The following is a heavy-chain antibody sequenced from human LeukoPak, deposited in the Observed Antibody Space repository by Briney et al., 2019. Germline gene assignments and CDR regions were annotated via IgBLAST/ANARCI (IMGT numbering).Heavy chain of an antibody. CDR3: ANLWLAKGDFDY. CDR1: GFIFSSYW. CDR2: INSDGSST. D-gene: IGHD6-19*01. V-gene: IGHV3-74*01. J-gene: IGHJ4*02. Sequence: GGSLRLSCAASGFIFSSYWMHWVRQAPGKGLVWVSRINSDGSSTSYADSVKGRFTISRDNSKNTLYLQMNSLRAEDTAVYYCANLWLAKGDFDYWGQGTLVTVSS.